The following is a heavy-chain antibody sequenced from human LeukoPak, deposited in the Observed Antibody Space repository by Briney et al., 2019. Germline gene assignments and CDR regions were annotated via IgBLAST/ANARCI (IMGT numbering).Heavy chain of an antibody. CDR3: ARDFRGELPDY. D-gene: IGHD1-26*01. J-gene: IGHJ4*02. CDR2: IIPIFGIA. CDR1: GGTFSSYA. Sequence: SVKVSCKASGGTFSSYAISWVRQAPGQGLEWMGRIIPIFGIANYAQRFQGRVTITADKSTSTAYMELSSLRSEDTAVYYCARDFRGELPDYWGQGTLVTVSS. V-gene: IGHV1-69*04.